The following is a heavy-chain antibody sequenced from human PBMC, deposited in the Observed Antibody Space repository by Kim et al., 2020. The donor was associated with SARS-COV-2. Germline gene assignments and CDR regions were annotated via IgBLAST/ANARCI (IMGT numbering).Heavy chain of an antibody. CDR3: AHRGRGFWNGYLDY. J-gene: IGHJ4*02. Sequence: SGPTLVKPTQTLTLTCTFSGFSLSTSGVGVGWIRQPPGKALEWLALIYWDDDKRYSPSLKSRLTITKDTSKNQVVLTMTNMDPVDTATYYCAHRGRGFWNGYLDYWGQGTLVTVSS. V-gene: IGHV2-5*02. D-gene: IGHD3-3*01. CDR1: GFSLSTSGVG. CDR2: IYWDDDK.